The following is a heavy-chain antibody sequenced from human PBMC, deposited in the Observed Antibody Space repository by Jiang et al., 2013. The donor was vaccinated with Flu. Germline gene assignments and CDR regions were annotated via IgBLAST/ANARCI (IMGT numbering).Heavy chain of an antibody. Sequence: GSGLVKPSETLSLTCTVSGGSISSYYWSWIRQPPGKGLEWIGYIYYSGSTNYNPSLKSRVTISVDTSKNQFSLKLSSVTAADTAVYYCARDAAAGLDYWGQGTLVTVSS. D-gene: IGHD6-13*01. CDR2: IYYSGST. CDR3: ARDAAAGLDY. V-gene: IGHV4-59*01. J-gene: IGHJ4*02. CDR1: GGSISSYY.